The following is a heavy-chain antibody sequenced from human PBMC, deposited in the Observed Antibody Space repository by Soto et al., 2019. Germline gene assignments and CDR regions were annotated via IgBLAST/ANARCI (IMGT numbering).Heavy chain of an antibody. D-gene: IGHD2-2*01. CDR1: GGSISSYY. V-gene: IGHV4-59*08. Sequence: TSETLSLTCTVAGGSISSYYWNWIRQPPGKGLEWIGYVFHSGSTNYNPSLKSRVSISLNTSKNRFSLKLTSVTAADTAVYYCARRICTNISCYVPEGNWLDPWGQGTLVTVSS. CDR2: VFHSGST. CDR3: ARRICTNISCYVPEGNWLDP. J-gene: IGHJ5*02.